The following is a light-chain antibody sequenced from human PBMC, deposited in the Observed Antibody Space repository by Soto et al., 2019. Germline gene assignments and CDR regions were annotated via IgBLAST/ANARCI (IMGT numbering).Light chain of an antibody. CDR3: FSYAGSTWGYV. J-gene: IGLJ1*01. Sequence: QSVLTQPASVSGSPGQSITISCTGTSSDIGSYHLVSWYQHQSGKAPKLIIYKVSQWPSGVSDRFSASTSGNTASLTISGIHAEDEADYYFFSYAGSTWGYVFGTGTKVTVL. CDR2: KVS. CDR1: SSDIGSYHL. V-gene: IGLV2-23*02.